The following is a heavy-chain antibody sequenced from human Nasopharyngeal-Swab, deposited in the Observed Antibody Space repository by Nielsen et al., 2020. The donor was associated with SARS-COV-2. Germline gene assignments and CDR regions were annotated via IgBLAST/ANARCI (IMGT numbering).Heavy chain of an antibody. Sequence: GESLKISCAASGFTFIGYAMSWVRQAPGKGLEWVSAIGGTGGSTYYADSVKGQFTISRDNSKNTLYLQMNSLRAEDTAVYYCAKDRGCSGGSCYVHWYFDLWGRGTLVTVSS. D-gene: IGHD2-15*01. CDR2: IGGTGGST. CDR3: AKDRGCSGGSCYVHWYFDL. V-gene: IGHV3-23*01. CDR1: GFTFIGYA. J-gene: IGHJ2*01.